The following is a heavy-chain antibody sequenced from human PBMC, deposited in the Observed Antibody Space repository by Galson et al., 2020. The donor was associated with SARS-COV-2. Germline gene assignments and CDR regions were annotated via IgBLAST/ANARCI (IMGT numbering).Heavy chain of an antibody. CDR3: ASEGLRLGELSLYAFDI. J-gene: IGHJ3*02. CDR2: IYYSGST. D-gene: IGHD3-16*02. V-gene: IGHV4-39*07. CDR1: GGSISSSSYY. Sequence: ASETLSLTCTVSGGSISSSSYYWGWIRQPPGKGLEWIGSIYYSGSTYYNPSLKSRVTISVDTSKNQFSLKLSSVTAADTAVYYCASEGLRLGELSLYAFDIWGQGTMVTVYS.